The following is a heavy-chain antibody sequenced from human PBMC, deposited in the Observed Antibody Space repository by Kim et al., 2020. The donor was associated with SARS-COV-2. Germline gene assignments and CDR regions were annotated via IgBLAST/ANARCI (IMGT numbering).Heavy chain of an antibody. Sequence: SETLSLTCAVYGGSFSGYYWSWIRQPPGKGLEWIGEINHSGSTNYNPSLKSRVTISVDTSKNQFSLKLSSVTAADTAVYYCASLVSGYHPFDYWGQGTLVTVSS. CDR3: ASLVSGYHPFDY. J-gene: IGHJ4*02. D-gene: IGHD3-3*01. CDR1: GGSFSGYY. CDR2: INHSGST. V-gene: IGHV4-34*01.